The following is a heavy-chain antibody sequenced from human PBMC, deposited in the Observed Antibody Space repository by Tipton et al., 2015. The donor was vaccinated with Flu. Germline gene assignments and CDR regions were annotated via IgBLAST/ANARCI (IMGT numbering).Heavy chain of an antibody. D-gene: IGHD2-2*01. Sequence: TLSLTCTVSGGSISSYYWSWIRQPAGKGLEWIGRIYPSGSTNYNPSLKSRVTMSVDTSKNQFSLKLSSVTAADTAVYYCARDLYCSSTSCYWFDPWGQGTLVTVSS. V-gene: IGHV4-4*07. CDR2: IYPSGST. CDR3: ARDLYCSSTSCYWFDP. J-gene: IGHJ5*02. CDR1: GGSISSYY.